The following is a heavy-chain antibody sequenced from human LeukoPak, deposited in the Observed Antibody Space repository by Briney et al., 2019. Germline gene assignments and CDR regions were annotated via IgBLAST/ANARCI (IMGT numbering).Heavy chain of an antibody. CDR1: GYTFTGYY. V-gene: IGHV1-2*02. D-gene: IGHD4-23*01. J-gene: IGHJ4*02. CDR2: INPNSGGT. Sequence: VASVKVSCKASGYTFTGYYMHWVRQAPGQGLEWMGWINPNSGGTNYAQKFQGRVTMTRDTSISTAYMELSRLRSDDTAVYYCARVRYDYGAKDFDYWGQGTLVTVSS. CDR3: ARVRYDYGAKDFDY.